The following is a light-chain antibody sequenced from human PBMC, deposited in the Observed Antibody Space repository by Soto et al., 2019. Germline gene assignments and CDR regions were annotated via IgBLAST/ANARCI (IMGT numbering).Light chain of an antibody. CDR3: QHYASSPGT. CDR1: QSVKSSY. Sequence: DIVLTQSPGTLSLAPGEGATLSCRASQSVKSSYLAWYQQKPGQAPRLLIFGTSKRATGIPDRFRGGGSGTDFTLTISSLEPEDFAVYYCQHYASSPGTFGQGTKVEIK. J-gene: IGKJ1*01. V-gene: IGKV3-20*01. CDR2: GTS.